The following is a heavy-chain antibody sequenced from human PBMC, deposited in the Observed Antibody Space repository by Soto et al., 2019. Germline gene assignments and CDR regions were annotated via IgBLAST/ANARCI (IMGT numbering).Heavy chain of an antibody. D-gene: IGHD3-22*01. CDR3: AAKRATYYYDSSGYFSDY. CDR1: GGSISSGGYY. J-gene: IGHJ4*02. V-gene: IGHV4-61*08. CDR2: IYYSGST. Sequence: PSETLSLTCTVSGGSISSGGYYWSWIRQHPGKGLEWIGYIYYSGSTYYNPSLKSRVTISVDTSKNQFSLKLSSVTAADTAVYYCAAKRATYYYDSSGYFSDYWGQGTLVTVSS.